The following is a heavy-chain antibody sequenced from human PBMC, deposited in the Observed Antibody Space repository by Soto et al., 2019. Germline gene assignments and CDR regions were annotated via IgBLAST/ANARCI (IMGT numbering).Heavy chain of an antibody. CDR3: ARDLLGLSDDSSINNWFDP. Sequence: PSQTLSLTCAISGDSVSSNSAAWNWIRQSPSRGLEWLGRTYYRSKWYNDYAVSVKSRITINPDTSKNQFSLQLNSVTPEDTAVYYCARDLLGLSDDSSINNWFDPWGQGTLVTVSS. CDR2: TYYRSKWYN. CDR1: GDSVSSNSAA. V-gene: IGHV6-1*01. J-gene: IGHJ5*02. D-gene: IGHD3-9*01.